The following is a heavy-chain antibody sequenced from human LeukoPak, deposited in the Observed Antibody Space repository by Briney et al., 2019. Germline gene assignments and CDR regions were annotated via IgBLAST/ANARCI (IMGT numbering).Heavy chain of an antibody. Sequence: PSDTLSLTCAVYGGSFSGFYWSWIRHVPGKGLEWIGEINYTGSTSYNPSLKSRVTISVDTSQNQFFLLLTSVTAADTAVYYCARVAGYLPTRWFDPWGQGTHVTVSS. CDR1: GGSFSGFY. CDR3: ARVAGYLPTRWFDP. V-gene: IGHV4-34*01. CDR2: INYTGST. J-gene: IGHJ5*02. D-gene: IGHD6-25*01.